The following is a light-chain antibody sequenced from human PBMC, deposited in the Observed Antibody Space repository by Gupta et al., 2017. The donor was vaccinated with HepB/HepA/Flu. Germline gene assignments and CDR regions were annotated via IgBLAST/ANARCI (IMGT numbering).Light chain of an antibody. CDR2: DDR. CDR1: NIESKS. J-gene: IGLJ2*01. V-gene: IGLV3-21*02. Sequence: SSVLTQPPSVSVAPGQTARITCGGDNIESKSVHWYQQKPGQAPILVVYDDRDRPSGIPERFSGSNSGNTATLTINRVEAGDEADYFCQVWDGSSDHLVFGEGTKLTAL. CDR3: QVWDGSSDHLV.